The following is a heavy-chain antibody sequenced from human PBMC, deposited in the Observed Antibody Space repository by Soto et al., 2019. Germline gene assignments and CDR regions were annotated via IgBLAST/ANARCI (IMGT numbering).Heavy chain of an antibody. CDR1: GGSISSSRYY. V-gene: IGHV4-39*01. Sequence: SETLSLTCTVSGGSISSSRYYWGWIRQPPGKGLEWIGSIYYSGSTYYNPSLKSRVTISVDTSKNQFSLKLSSVTAADTAVYYCARHEDRDIVVVPAARMDVWGQGTKVPVYS. D-gene: IGHD2-2*01. J-gene: IGHJ6*02. CDR2: IYYSGST. CDR3: ARHEDRDIVVVPAARMDV.